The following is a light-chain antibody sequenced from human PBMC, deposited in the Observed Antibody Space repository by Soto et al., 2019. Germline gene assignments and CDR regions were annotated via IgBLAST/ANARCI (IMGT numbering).Light chain of an antibody. J-gene: IGKJ1*01. CDR3: QQYNSYSWT. Sequence: DIQMTQSPSALSASVGDRVTITCRASQSISSWLAWYQQKPGKPPKLLIYDASTLESGVPSRFSGSGSGTEFTLTISSLQPDDFASYYCQQYNSYSWTFGQGTRVEIK. CDR2: DAS. CDR1: QSISSW. V-gene: IGKV1-5*01.